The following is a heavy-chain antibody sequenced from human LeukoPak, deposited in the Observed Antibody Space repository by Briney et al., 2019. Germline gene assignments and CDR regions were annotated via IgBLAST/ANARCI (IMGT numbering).Heavy chain of an antibody. V-gene: IGHV3-21*06. J-gene: IGHJ6*03. CDR3: ARDPYSGSYGPYYYYYMDV. CDR2: ISSSSSYF. D-gene: IGHD1-26*01. CDR1: GFTFSSCS. Sequence: GGSLRLSCAASGFTFSSCSMNWVRQAPGKGLEWVSYISSSSSYFNYADSVKGRFTISRDNAKNSLYLQMDSLRVEDTAVYYCARDPYSGSYGPYYYYYMDVWGEGTTVTISS.